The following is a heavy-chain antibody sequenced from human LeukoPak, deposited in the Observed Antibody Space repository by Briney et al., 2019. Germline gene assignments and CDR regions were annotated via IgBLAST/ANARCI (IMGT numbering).Heavy chain of an antibody. CDR1: GGSFSGYY. Sequence: SETLSLTCAVYGGSFSGYYWSWIRQPPGKGLEWIGEINHSGSANYNPSLKSRVTISVDTSKNQFSLKLSSVTAADTAVYYCARGSYDFWSGYYWYMDVWGKGTTVTVSS. CDR3: ARGSYDFWSGYYWYMDV. D-gene: IGHD3-3*01. CDR2: INHSGSA. J-gene: IGHJ6*03. V-gene: IGHV4-34*01.